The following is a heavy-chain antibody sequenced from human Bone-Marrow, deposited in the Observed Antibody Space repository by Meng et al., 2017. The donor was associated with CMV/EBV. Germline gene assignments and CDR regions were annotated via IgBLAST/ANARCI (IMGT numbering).Heavy chain of an antibody. CDR3: AREFGMRYQLLFSYYYYGMDV. D-gene: IGHD2-2*01. CDR1: GFTFSSYS. V-gene: IGHV3-21*01. J-gene: IGHJ6*02. CDR2: ISSSSSYI. Sequence: GGSLRLSCAASGFTFSSYSMDWVRQAPGKGLEWVSSISSSSSYIYYADSVKGRFTISRDNAKNSLYLQMNSLRAEDTAVYYCAREFGMRYQLLFSYYYYGMDVWGQGTTVTVSS.